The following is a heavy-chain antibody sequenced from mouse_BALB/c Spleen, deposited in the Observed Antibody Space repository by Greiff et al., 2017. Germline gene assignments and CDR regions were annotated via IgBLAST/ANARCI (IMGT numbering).Heavy chain of an antibody. D-gene: IGHD4-1*01. J-gene: IGHJ3*01. V-gene: IGHV1-7*01. CDR3: ARLTGGFAY. Sequence: VQLQQSGAELAKPGASVKMSCKASGYTFTSYWMHWVKQRPGQGLEWIGYINPSTGYTEYNQKFKDKATLTADKSSSTAYMQLSSLTSEDSAVYYCARLTGGFAYWGQGTLVTVSA. CDR2: INPSTGYT. CDR1: GYTFTSYW.